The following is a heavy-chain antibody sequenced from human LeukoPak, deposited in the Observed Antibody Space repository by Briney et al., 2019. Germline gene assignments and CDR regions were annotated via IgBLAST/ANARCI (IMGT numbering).Heavy chain of an antibody. D-gene: IGHD5-18*01. J-gene: IGHJ4*02. CDR1: GGSISSSSAY. CDR2: IYYSKNT. Sequence: SETLSLTCTVSGGSISSSSAYWGWIRQPPGKGLEWIGSIYYSKNTYYNPSLKSRVTISADTSKNQFSLTLGSVSATDTAVYYCVSPRGFSHGYFDYWGQGTLVTVSS. CDR3: VSPRGFSHGYFDY. V-gene: IGHV4-39*01.